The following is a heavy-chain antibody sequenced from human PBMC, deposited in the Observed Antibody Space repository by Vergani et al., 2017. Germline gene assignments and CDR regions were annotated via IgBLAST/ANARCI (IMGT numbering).Heavy chain of an antibody. D-gene: IGHD3-10*01. CDR2: VSFRGDT. CDR1: GTSVNSYY. Sequence: QVKLQESGPGLVKPSETLSLTCTVSGTSVNSYYWSWIRQPPGKGLEWMGYVSFRGDTLCAPSVKGRMTISLNTSSNQFSLYLTSVTAADTAVYYCARSRIYYGAGSPDYWGQGALVTVSS. CDR3: ARSRIYYGAGSPDY. J-gene: IGHJ4*02. V-gene: IGHV4-59*02.